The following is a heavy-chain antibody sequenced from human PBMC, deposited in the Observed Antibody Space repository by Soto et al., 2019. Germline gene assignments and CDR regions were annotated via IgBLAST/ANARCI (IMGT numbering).Heavy chain of an antibody. V-gene: IGHV4-31*01. D-gene: IGHD1-26*01. CDR3: AASCVGCHRFNYYGMDV. J-gene: IGHJ6*02. CDR2: IYCSGST. CDR1: GGSISSGGYC. Sequence: QVQLQESGPGLVKPSQTLSLTCTVSGGSISSGGYCWSWIRQHPGKGLEWIGYIYCSGSTYYNPSLKSQVTVSVDTAKNKFSLKLSAVTAADTAVYYWAASCVGCHRFNYYGMDVWGQGTTVTVSS.